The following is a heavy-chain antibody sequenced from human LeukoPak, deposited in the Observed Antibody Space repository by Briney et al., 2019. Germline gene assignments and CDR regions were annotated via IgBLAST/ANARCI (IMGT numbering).Heavy chain of an antibody. J-gene: IGHJ3*02. CDR1: GFTFSSYA. Sequence: GGSLRLSCAASGFTFSSYAMSWVRQAPGKGLEWASAISGSGGSTYYADSVKGRFTISRDNSKNTLYLQMNSLRAEDTAVYYCAKAGSYDILTGYYHDAFDIWGQGTMVTVSS. CDR2: ISGSGGST. D-gene: IGHD3-9*01. V-gene: IGHV3-23*01. CDR3: AKAGSYDILTGYYHDAFDI.